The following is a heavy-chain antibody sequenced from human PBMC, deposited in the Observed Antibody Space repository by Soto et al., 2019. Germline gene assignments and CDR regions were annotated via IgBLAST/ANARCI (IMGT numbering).Heavy chain of an antibody. CDR2: ISISGST. J-gene: IGHJ6*02. D-gene: IGHD5-12*01. V-gene: IGHV4-4*07. CDR3: ARDPNRGYGMDV. CDR1: GGSMRGYY. Sequence: PSETLSLTCTVSGGSMRGYYWSWIQQPAGKGLEWIGRISISGSTNYNSSLKSRISMSVDTSKNQISLRLSYVTAADTAVYYCARDPNRGYGMDVWGQGTTVTVSS.